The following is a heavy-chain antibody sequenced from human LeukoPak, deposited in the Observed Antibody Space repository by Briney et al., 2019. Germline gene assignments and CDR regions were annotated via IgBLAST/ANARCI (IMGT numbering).Heavy chain of an antibody. Sequence: GASVKVSCKAFGYTFTNHGFSWVRQAPGQGLEWMGWISTYNGDTNYAQNLQGRVTMTTDTSTSTAYMEMRSLRSDDTAVYYCARDCSSTSCYNVYWGQGTLVTVSS. J-gene: IGHJ4*02. CDR1: GYTFTNHG. V-gene: IGHV1-18*01. D-gene: IGHD2-2*02. CDR2: ISTYNGDT. CDR3: ARDCSSTSCYNVY.